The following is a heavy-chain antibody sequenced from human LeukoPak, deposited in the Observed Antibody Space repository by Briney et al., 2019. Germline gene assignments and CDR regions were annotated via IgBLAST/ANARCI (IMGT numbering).Heavy chain of an antibody. J-gene: IGHJ4*02. CDR2: IYYSGGT. CDR3: ARGGSYDYVWGSFRPFDY. CDR1: GGSISSYY. Sequence: SQTLSLTCTVSGGSISSYYWSWIRQPPGKGLEWIGYIYYSGGTNYNPSLKSRVTISVDTSKNQFSLKLSSVTAADTAVYYCARGGSYDYVWGSFRPFDYWGQGTLVTVSS. D-gene: IGHD3-16*02. V-gene: IGHV4-59*01.